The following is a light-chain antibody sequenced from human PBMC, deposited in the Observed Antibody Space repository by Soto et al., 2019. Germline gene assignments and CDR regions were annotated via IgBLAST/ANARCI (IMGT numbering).Light chain of an antibody. J-gene: IGKJ1*01. V-gene: IGKV3-20*01. CDR1: PIVRGEY. CDR2: GAF. CDR3: QQYSASPRT. Sequence: EIVLTQSPGTLSLSPGERATVSCRASPIVRGEYLAWYQQKRGQPPRLLIYGAFNRAGGIPDRFSGSGFGTDFTLTISRLEPEDFAVYYCQQYSASPRTFGQGTKVDIK.